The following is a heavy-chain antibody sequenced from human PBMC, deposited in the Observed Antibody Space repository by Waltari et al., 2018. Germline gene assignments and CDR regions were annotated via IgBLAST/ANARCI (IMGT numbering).Heavy chain of an antibody. CDR1: GFTFDDYA. Sequence: EVQLVESGGGLVQPGRSLRLSCAASGFTFDDYAMHWVRQAPGKGLEWVSGISWNSGRIGYADSVKGRFTISRDNAKNSLYLQMNSLRAEDTALYYCAKDIREETAAGNYWGQGTLVTVSS. J-gene: IGHJ4*02. V-gene: IGHV3-9*01. CDR3: AKDIREETAAGNY. D-gene: IGHD6-13*01. CDR2: ISWNSGRI.